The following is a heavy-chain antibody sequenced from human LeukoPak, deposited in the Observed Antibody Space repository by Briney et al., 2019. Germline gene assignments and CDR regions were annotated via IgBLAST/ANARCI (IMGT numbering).Heavy chain of an antibody. Sequence: SSETLSLTCAVYGGSFSAYYWSWIRQPPGKGLEWIGEIYHNGNTNYNPSLKSRVTISVDTSNNHFSLKLSSVTAADTAVYYCARLDTSTTWYAFDYWGQGTLVTVSS. D-gene: IGHD5-18*01. V-gene: IGHV4-34*01. CDR2: IYHNGNT. CDR1: GGSFSAYY. J-gene: IGHJ4*02. CDR3: ARLDTSTTWYAFDY.